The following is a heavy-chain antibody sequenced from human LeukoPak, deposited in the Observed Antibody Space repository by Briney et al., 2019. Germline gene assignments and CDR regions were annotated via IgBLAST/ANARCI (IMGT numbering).Heavy chain of an antibody. J-gene: IGHJ4*02. CDR3: ARSYDSSGYSASGY. D-gene: IGHD3-22*01. Sequence: ASVKVSCKASGYTFTGYYMHWVRQAPGQGLEWMGWINPNSGGTNYAQKLQGRVTMTRDTSISTAYMELSRLRSDDTAVYYCARSYDSSGYSASGYWGQGTLVTVSS. V-gene: IGHV1-2*02. CDR1: GYTFTGYY. CDR2: INPNSGGT.